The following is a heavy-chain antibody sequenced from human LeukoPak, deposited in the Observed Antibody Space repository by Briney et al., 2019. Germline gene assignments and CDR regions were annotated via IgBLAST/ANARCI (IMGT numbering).Heavy chain of an antibody. CDR3: AKALSASCYMAIDS. CDR1: GFILSGSW. V-gene: IGHV3-74*01. D-gene: IGHD2-2*02. CDR2: INSDGRIT. Sequence: GGSLRLSCAASGFILSGSWMHWVRQGPGKGLVWVSRINSDGRITTYADSVKGRFTISRDNANNRLYLQMNSLGAEDTALYYCAKALSASCYMAIDSWGQGTLVTVSS. J-gene: IGHJ4*02.